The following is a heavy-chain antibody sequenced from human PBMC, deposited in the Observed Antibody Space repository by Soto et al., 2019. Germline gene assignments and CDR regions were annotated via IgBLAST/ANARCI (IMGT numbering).Heavy chain of an antibody. CDR3: ATSTAGHGSETYDEFDY. CDR2: IYLGGST. D-gene: IGHD3-10*01. V-gene: IGHV4-4*02. CDR1: GDSIRRSQW. Sequence: PSDTLSLTCGVSGDSIRRSQWWSWVRQPPGKGLEYIGEIYLGGSTNYNPSLKSRVSIVLDKSKNQFSLNLRSIAAADTAVYYCATSTAGHGSETYDEFDYWGQGTLVTVSS. J-gene: IGHJ4*02.